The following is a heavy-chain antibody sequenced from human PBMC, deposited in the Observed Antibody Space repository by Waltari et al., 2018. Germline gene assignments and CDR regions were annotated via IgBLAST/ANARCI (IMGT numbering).Heavy chain of an antibody. V-gene: IGHV3-73*01. J-gene: IGHJ4*02. Sequence: EVQLLESGGGLVQPGGSLRLSCAASGFPFSYSAISWVRQAPGKGLEWVGRVGTKTNSHATFYGPSVEGRFSISRDDSQNTAYLQMDSLDLDDTAVYFCTRVAKGRTSSQFDYWGQGTLVTVSS. D-gene: IGHD2-2*01. CDR1: GFPFSYSA. CDR2: VGTKTNSHAT. CDR3: TRVAKGRTSSQFDY.